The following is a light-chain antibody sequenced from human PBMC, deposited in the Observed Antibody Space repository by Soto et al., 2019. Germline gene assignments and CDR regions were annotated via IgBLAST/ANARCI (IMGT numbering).Light chain of an antibody. CDR1: QSISSH. J-gene: IGKJ5*01. CDR2: TAS. V-gene: IGKV1-39*01. CDR3: QQSYSTPIS. Sequence: DIRMTQSPSSLSASVGDTVTITCRASQSISSHLNWYQQKPRKAPNLLMYTASNLQSGVPSRFSGSGSGTDFTLTISSLQPEDFATYYCQQSYSTPISFGQGTRLEIK.